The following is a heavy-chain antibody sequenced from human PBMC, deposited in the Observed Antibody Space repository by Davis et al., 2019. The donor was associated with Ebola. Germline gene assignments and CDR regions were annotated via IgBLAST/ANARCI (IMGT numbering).Heavy chain of an antibody. J-gene: IGHJ6*02. D-gene: IGHD2-15*01. Sequence: PGGSLRLSCAASGFTFSSYGMHWVRQAPGKGLEWVAVISYDGSNKYYADSVKGRFTISRDNSKNTLYLQMNSLRSDDTAVYYCARDLRGGSPRYCSGGSCYYYYGMDVWGQGTTVTVSS. V-gene: IGHV3-30*03. CDR1: GFTFSSYG. CDR3: ARDLRGGSPRYCSGGSCYYYYGMDV. CDR2: ISYDGSNK.